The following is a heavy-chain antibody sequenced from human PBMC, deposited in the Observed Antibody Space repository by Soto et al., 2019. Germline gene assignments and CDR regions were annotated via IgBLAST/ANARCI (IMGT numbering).Heavy chain of an antibody. V-gene: IGHV6-1*01. Sequence: PSQTLSLTCAISGDSVSSHSAAWNWIRQSPSRGLEWLGRTFYRSKWYSDYSPSVKGRITINPDTSKNQFSLQLNSVTPEDTAVYYCARANRASRRGYSYGYPADYYYYYGMDVWGQGTTVTVSS. CDR1: GDSVSSHSAA. CDR2: TFYRSKWYS. J-gene: IGHJ6*02. D-gene: IGHD5-18*01. CDR3: ARANRASRRGYSYGYPADYYYYYGMDV.